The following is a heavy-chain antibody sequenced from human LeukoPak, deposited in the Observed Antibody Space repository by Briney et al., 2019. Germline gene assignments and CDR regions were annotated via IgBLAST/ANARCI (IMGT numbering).Heavy chain of an antibody. D-gene: IGHD3-22*01. CDR3: ARYYYDSSGSPPEDY. CDR1: GYSFPGYY. J-gene: IGHJ4*02. V-gene: IGHV1-2*02. Sequence: ASVKVSCKASGYSFPGYYIHWVRQAPGQGLEWIGWINPNSGGTNYAQKFQGRVTMTRDTSISTAYMELSRLRSDDTAVYYCARYYYDSSGSPPEDYWGQGTLVTVSS. CDR2: INPNSGGT.